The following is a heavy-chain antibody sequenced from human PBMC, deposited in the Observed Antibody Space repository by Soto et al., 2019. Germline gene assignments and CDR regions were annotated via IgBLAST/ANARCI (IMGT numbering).Heavy chain of an antibody. CDR2: VTRNGGST. CDR1: GFTFSSYA. V-gene: IGHV3-64*01. D-gene: IGHD4-17*01. Sequence: PGGSLRLSCAASGFTFSSYAMHWVRQAPGKGLEYVSVVTRNGGSTYYANSVKGRFTISRDNSKDTLYLQMGSLRAEDMAVYYCARINDYDDYSSDEWGRGTLVTVSS. CDR3: ARINDYDDYSSDE. J-gene: IGHJ4*02.